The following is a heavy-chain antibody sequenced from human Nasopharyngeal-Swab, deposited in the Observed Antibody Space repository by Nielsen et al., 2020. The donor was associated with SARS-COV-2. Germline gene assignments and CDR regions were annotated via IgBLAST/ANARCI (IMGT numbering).Heavy chain of an antibody. D-gene: IGHD2-15*01. CDR2: VSGTGGTT. J-gene: IGHJ4*02. CDR1: GFTFSSYW. Sequence: GESLKISCAASGFTFSSYWMSWVRQAPGKGLEWVSSVSGTGGTTKYADSVKGRFTISRDNSKKKVYLEMHSLRAEDTAVYYCAKERYCSGGACYFNGFDSWGQGTLVTVSS. V-gene: IGHV3-23*01. CDR3: AKERYCSGGACYFNGFDS.